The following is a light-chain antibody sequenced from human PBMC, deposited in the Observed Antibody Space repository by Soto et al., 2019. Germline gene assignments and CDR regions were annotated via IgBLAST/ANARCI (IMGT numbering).Light chain of an antibody. CDR3: CSNAGTYTWV. CDR1: SSDVGVYNY. CDR2: DVS. J-gene: IGLJ3*02. Sequence: QSALTQPRSESGSPGQSVTISCTGTSSDVGVYNYVSWYQQHPGKATKLMIYDVSKRPSGVPDRFWGSKSGNASSLTISGLQAEDDAYYYCCSNAGTYTWVFGGGTKLTVL. V-gene: IGLV2-11*01.